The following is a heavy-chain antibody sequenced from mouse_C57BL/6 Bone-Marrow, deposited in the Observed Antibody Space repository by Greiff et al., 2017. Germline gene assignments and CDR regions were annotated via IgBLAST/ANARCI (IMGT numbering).Heavy chain of an antibody. V-gene: IGHV1-55*01. Sequence: QVQLQQPGAELVKPGASVKMSCKASGYTFTSYWITWVKQRPGQGLEWIGDIYPGSGSTNYNEKFKSKATLTVDTSSSTAYMQLSSLTSEDSAVYYCAREGYYYGSGGAYWGQGTLVTVAA. CDR1: GYTFTSYW. J-gene: IGHJ3*01. CDR3: AREGYYYGSGGAY. D-gene: IGHD1-1*01. CDR2: IYPGSGST.